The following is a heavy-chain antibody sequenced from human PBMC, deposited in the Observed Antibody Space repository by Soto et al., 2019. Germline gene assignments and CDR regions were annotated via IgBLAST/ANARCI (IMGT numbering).Heavy chain of an antibody. V-gene: IGHV1-46*01. CDR3: AREALHYYNGMDV. J-gene: IGHJ6*02. CDR1: GYTFTSFH. Sequence: GASVKVSCKASGYTFTSFHMHWVRQAPGQGLEWLGVINPTTNRATYSQNFQGRVTMTRDTSTSTVYMELNSLRSEDTAVYFCAREALHYYNGMDVWGQGTQVTVSS. CDR2: INPTTNRA.